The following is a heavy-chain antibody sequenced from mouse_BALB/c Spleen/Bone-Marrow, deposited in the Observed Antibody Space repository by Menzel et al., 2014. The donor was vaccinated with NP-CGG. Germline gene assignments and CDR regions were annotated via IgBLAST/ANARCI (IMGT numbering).Heavy chain of an antibody. CDR1: GFSLTSYG. J-gene: IGHJ4*01. D-gene: IGHD1-2*01. Sequence: LQESGPGLVQPSQSLSITCTVSGFSLTSYGVHWVRQSPGKGLEWLGVIWSGGSTDYNAAFISRLGISKDNSKSQVFFKMNSLQANDTAIYYCARNSHYYGYYYAMDYWGQGTSVTVSS. V-gene: IGHV2-2*02. CDR2: IWSGGST. CDR3: ARNSHYYGYYYAMDY.